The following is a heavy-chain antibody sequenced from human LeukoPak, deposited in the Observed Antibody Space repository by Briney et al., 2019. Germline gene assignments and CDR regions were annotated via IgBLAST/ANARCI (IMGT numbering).Heavy chain of an antibody. Sequence: ASVKVSCKASGYTFTSYGISWVRQAPGQGLERMGWINPNSGGTNYAQKFQGRVTMTRDTSISTAYMELRRLTSDDTAVYYCARVPWEIAYYDSSGYLDFDYWGQGTLVTVSS. J-gene: IGHJ4*02. CDR1: GYTFTSYG. D-gene: IGHD3-22*01. CDR2: INPNSGGT. CDR3: ARVPWEIAYYDSSGYLDFDY. V-gene: IGHV1-2*02.